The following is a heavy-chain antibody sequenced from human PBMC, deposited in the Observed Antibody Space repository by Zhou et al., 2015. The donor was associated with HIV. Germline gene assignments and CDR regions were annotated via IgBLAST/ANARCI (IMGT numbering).Heavy chain of an antibody. CDR2: IIPIFGTV. D-gene: IGHD6-13*01. V-gene: IGHV1-69*01. CDR1: GGTFSSYA. Sequence: QVQLVQSGAEVKKPGSSVKVSCKASGGTFSSYAISWVRQAPGQGLEWMGGIIPIFGTVNYAQKFQGRVTITADESTSTAYMELSSLRSEDTAVYYCALLKRAAAGTRRSFWFDPWGQGTLVTVSS. CDR3: ALLKRAAAGTRRSFWFDP. J-gene: IGHJ5*02.